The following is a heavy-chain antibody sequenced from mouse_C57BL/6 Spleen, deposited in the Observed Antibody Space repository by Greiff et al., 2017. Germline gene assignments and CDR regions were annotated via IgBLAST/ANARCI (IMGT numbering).Heavy chain of an antibody. V-gene: IGHV7-3*01. CDR1: GFTFTDYY. J-gene: IGHJ3*01. CDR3: ARYGNYVFAY. Sequence: EVNLVESGGGLVQPGGSLSLSCAASGFTFTDYYMSWVRQPPGKALEWLGFFRNKANGYTTEYSASVKGRFTISRDNSQSILYLQMNALRAEDSATYYSARYGNYVFAYWGQGTLVTVSA. CDR2: FRNKANGYTT. D-gene: IGHD2-1*01.